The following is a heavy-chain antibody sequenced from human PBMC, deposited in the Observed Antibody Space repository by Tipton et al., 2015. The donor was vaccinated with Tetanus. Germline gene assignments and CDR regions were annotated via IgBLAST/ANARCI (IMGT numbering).Heavy chain of an antibody. J-gene: IGHJ4*02. D-gene: IGHD3-16*02. Sequence: TLSLTCAVNGGPFSASYWGWIRQPPGKGLEWIGEINYGGSTNYNPSLESRVTISVDTSKNQFLLNLSSVTAADTAVYYCARLPRGSYRQRSIDDWGQGTLVTVSS. CDR3: ARLPRGSYRQRSIDD. CDR2: INYGGST. CDR1: GGPFSASY. V-gene: IGHV4-34*01.